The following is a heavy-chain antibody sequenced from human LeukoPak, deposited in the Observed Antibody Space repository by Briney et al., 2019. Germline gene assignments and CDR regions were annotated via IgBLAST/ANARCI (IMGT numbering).Heavy chain of an antibody. Sequence: ASVKVSCKASGYTSTGYYMHWVRQAPGQGLEWMGWINPNTGDTNYAQKFQGRVAMTGDSSISTAYMELSRLRSDDTAVYYCARPPATMVYPMGGYWGQGTLVTVSS. V-gene: IGHV1-2*02. D-gene: IGHD2-8*01. CDR3: ARPPATMVYPMGGY. J-gene: IGHJ4*02. CDR2: INPNTGDT. CDR1: GYTSTGYY.